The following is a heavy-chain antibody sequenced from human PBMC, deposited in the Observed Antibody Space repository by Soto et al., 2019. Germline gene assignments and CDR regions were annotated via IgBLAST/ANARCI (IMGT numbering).Heavy chain of an antibody. D-gene: IGHD5-12*01. Sequence: EAQLLESGGELIQPGGSLRLSCAASGFTYSSHGMSWVRQAPGKGLEWIAGLSRGGGSTYYADSVKGRFTISRDNSKNTLDLIMNSLRVEDTALYYCARDGQYRPACFDIWGQGTMVTVSS. CDR2: LSRGGGST. V-gene: IGHV3-23*01. CDR3: ARDGQYRPACFDI. J-gene: IGHJ3*02. CDR1: GFTYSSHG.